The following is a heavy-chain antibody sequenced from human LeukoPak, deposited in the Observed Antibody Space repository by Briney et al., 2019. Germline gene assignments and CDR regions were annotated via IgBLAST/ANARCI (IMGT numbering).Heavy chain of an antibody. CDR1: GGTFSSYA. Sequence: SVKVSCKASGGTFSSYAIRWVRQAPGQGLEWMERIIPIFGTANYAQKFQGRVTITTDESTSTAYMELSSLRSEDTAVYYCARPFFAGITRDNWFDPWGQGTLVTVSS. CDR3: ARPFFAGITRDNWFDP. J-gene: IGHJ5*02. D-gene: IGHD1-14*01. CDR2: IIPIFGTA. V-gene: IGHV1-69*05.